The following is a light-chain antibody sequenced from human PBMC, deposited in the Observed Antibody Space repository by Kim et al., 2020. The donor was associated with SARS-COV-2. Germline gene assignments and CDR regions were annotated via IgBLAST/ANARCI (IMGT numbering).Light chain of an antibody. Sequence: GQSLTISCTGTSSDVGAYDFVSWYQQHPGTAPKLIIYDVSHRPSGVSNRFSGSKSGNTASLTISGLQDEDEADYYCGSYSTTTTVLFGGGTKLTVL. V-gene: IGLV2-14*03. CDR3: GSYSTTTTVL. CDR1: SSDVGAYDF. CDR2: DVS. J-gene: IGLJ2*01.